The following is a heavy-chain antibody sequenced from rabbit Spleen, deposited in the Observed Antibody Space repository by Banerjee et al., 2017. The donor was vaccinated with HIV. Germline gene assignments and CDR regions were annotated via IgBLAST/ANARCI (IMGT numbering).Heavy chain of an antibody. J-gene: IGHJ6*01. V-gene: IGHV1S45*01. CDR3: ARHFRYNGGISGYGYGDL. D-gene: IGHD6-1*01. Sequence: EESGGGLVQPEGSLTLTCTASGFSFSSNYWICWVRQAPGKGLEWIACIDTSDGDTDYANWPKGRFTISKTSSTTVTLQMTSLTAADTATYFCARHFRYNGGISGYGYGDLWGPGTLVTVS. CDR2: IDTSDGDT. CDR1: GFSFSSNYW.